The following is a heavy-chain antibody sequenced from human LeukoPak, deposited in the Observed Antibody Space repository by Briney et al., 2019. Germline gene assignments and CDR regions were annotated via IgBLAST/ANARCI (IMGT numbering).Heavy chain of an antibody. CDR1: GFTFSSYS. J-gene: IGHJ4*02. D-gene: IGHD3-22*01. CDR3: ARFITGPYYFDY. CDR2: ISSSSYI. V-gene: IGHV3-21*01. Sequence: PGGSLRLSCAASGFTFSSYSMNWVRQAPGKGLEWVSSISSSSYIYYADSVKGRFTISRDNAKNSLYLQMNSLRAEDTAVYYCARFITGPYYFDYWGQGTLVTVSS.